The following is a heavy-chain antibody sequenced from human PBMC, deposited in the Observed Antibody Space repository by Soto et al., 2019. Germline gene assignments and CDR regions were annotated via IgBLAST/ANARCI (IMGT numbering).Heavy chain of an antibody. CDR2: INHSGST. CDR3: ARAKWELQYYFDY. Sequence: SETLSLTCAVYGGSFSGYYWSWIRQPPGKGLEWIGEINHSGSTNYNPSLKSRVTISVDTSKNQFSLKLSSVTAADTAVYYCARAKWELQYYFDYWGQGTLVTVSS. CDR1: GGSFSGYY. J-gene: IGHJ4*02. V-gene: IGHV4-34*01. D-gene: IGHD1-26*01.